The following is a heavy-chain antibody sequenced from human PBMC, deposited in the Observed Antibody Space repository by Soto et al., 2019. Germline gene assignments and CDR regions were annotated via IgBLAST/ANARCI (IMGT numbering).Heavy chain of an antibody. CDR1: AFTFSSYA. CDR2: VTGDGGVT. CDR3: TKGFSTADS. V-gene: IGHV3-23*01. Sequence: PGGSLRLSCGASAFTFSSYAMSWVRQAPGKGLQWVSTVTGDGGVTYYADSVKGRFTISRDNSKNTLFLQMGSLRAEDTGIYYCTKGFSTADSWGQGTMVTVSS. D-gene: IGHD3-3*02. J-gene: IGHJ4*02.